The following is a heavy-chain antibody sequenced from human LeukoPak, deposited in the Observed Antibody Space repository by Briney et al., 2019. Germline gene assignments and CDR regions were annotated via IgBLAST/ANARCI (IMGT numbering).Heavy chain of an antibody. D-gene: IGHD2-15*01. J-gene: IGHJ4*02. V-gene: IGHV4-59*01. Sequence: SETLCLTCTVSGDSISSYYWNWIRQPPGKGLEWIGYIYYSGNTNYNPSLKSRVTISLDTSKNQFSLKLTSVTAADTAIYYCTKAARYCSGGSCWDYWGQGTVVAVSS. CDR1: GDSISSYY. CDR2: IYYSGNT. CDR3: TKAARYCSGGSCWDY.